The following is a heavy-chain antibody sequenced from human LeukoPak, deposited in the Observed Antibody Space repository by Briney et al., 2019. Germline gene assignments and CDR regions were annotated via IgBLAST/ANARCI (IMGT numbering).Heavy chain of an antibody. CDR3: ARLSATGGSNWFDP. V-gene: IGHV4-59*01. CDR1: GGSIRSYY. J-gene: IGHJ5*02. D-gene: IGHD6-13*01. Sequence: PSETPSLTCTVSGGSIRSYYWSWIRQPPGKGLERIGYIYYSGSTNYSPSLKSRVTISVDTSKTQFSLKLISVTAADTAVYYCARLSATGGSNWFDPWGQGTLVTVSS. CDR2: IYYSGST.